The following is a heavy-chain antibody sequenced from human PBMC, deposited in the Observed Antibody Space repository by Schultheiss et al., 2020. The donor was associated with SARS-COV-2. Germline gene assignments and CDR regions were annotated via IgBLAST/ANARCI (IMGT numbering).Heavy chain of an antibody. CDR1: GYTFTSYD. J-gene: IGHJ5*02. Sequence: ASVKVSCKASGYTFTSYDINWVRQATGQGLEWMGWMNPNSGNTGYAQKFQGRVTITADKSTSTAYMELSSLRSEDTAVYYCARGLGVLLRYFGWFDTWGQGTLVTVSS. CDR3: ARGLGVLLRYFGWFDT. D-gene: IGHD3-9*01. CDR2: MNPNSGNT. V-gene: IGHV1-8*01.